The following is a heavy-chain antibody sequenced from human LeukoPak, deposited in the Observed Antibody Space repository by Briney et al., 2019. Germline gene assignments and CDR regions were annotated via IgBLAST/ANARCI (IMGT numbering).Heavy chain of an antibody. D-gene: IGHD5-18*01. CDR3: ARAVRGYSYVLDY. J-gene: IGHJ4*02. V-gene: IGHV3-23*01. CDR2: ISGSGSGGST. CDR1: GFTFSSSA. Sequence: GGSLRLSCAASGFTFSSSAMSWVRQAPGKGLEWVSSISGSGSGGSTYYADSVKGRFTISRDNSKNTLYLQMNSLRVADTAVYYCARAVRGYSYVLDYWGQGTLVTVSS.